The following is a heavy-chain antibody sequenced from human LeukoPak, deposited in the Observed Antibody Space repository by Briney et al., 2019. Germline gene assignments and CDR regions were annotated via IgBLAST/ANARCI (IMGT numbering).Heavy chain of an antibody. J-gene: IGHJ3*02. V-gene: IGHV1-46*01. D-gene: IGHD1-20*01. CDR1: GYTFTSYY. CDR3: ATSLTALDDAFDI. CDR2: INPSGGST. Sequence: GASVKVSCEASGYTFTSYYMHWVRQAPGQGLEWMGIINPSGGSTSYAQKFQGRVTMTRDTSTSTVYMELSSLRSEDTAVYYCATSLTALDDAFDIWGQGTMVTVSS.